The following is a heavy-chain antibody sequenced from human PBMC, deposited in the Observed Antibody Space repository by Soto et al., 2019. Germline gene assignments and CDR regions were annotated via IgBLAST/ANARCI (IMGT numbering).Heavy chain of an antibody. J-gene: IGHJ6*02. D-gene: IGHD2-2*01. Sequence: QVQLVQSGSEVKKPGASVKVSCKASGYNFNSYGITWVRLAPGQELEWMGWISGYNGNTDYSHKFQGRVTMTTDTSTSTAYVDLRSLRSDDTAVYYCARDLVGTPFYYDYGMDVWGQGTTVTVSS. CDR1: GYNFNSYG. CDR3: ARDLVGTPFYYDYGMDV. V-gene: IGHV1-18*04. CDR2: ISGYNGNT.